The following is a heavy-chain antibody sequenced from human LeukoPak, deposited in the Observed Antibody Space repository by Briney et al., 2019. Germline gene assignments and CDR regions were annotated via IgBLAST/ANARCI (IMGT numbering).Heavy chain of an antibody. V-gene: IGHV4-59*12. J-gene: IGHJ4*02. Sequence: SETLSLTCTVSGGSISTYYWNWIRQPPGKGLEWIGDIYYSGSTNYNPSLKSRVTISVDTSKNQFSLKLSSVTAADTAVYYCARAGSSGYLYLDYWGQGTLVTVSS. CDR1: GGSISTYY. CDR2: IYYSGST. D-gene: IGHD3-22*01. CDR3: ARAGSSGYLYLDY.